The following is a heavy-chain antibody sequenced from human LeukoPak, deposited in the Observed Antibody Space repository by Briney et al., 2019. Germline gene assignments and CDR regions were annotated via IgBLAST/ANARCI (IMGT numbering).Heavy chain of an antibody. CDR3: AKSGGYSYGPYYFDY. Sequence: PGGSLRLSCAASGFTFSSYAMSWVRQAPGKGLEWVSAISGSGGSTYYADSVKGRFTISRDNSKNTLYVQMNSLRAEDTAVYYCAKSGGYSYGPYYFDYWGQGTLATVSS. D-gene: IGHD5-18*01. CDR2: ISGSGGST. J-gene: IGHJ4*02. CDR1: GFTFSSYA. V-gene: IGHV3-23*01.